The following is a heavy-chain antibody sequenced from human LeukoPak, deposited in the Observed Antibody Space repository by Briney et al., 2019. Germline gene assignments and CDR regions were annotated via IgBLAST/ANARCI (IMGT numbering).Heavy chain of an antibody. V-gene: IGHV4-59*08. D-gene: IGHD6-19*01. CDR1: DVYIISYY. CDR3: ARLNPIAVAVDY. CDR2: IYYSGSI. J-gene: IGHJ4*02. Sequence: SETLFLTCTVIDVYIISYYWSWIRQPPGKGLEWIGYIYYSGSINYNPSLKSRVTISVDTSKNQFSLKLSSVTAADTAVYYCARLNPIAVAVDYWGQGTLVTVSS.